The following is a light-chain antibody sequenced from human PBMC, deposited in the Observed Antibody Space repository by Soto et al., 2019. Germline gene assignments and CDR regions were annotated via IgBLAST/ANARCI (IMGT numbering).Light chain of an antibody. CDR3: LQANSFPHT. V-gene: IGKV1-12*01. CDR1: QDVSSG. J-gene: IGKJ2*01. Sequence: DIQMTQSPSSVFASVGDRVTITCRASQDVSSGLAWYQQKPGKAPNLLIYAASSLQSGVPSRFSGSGSGTDFTLSISSLQPEDFATYYCLQANSFPHTFGQGTKLEIK. CDR2: AAS.